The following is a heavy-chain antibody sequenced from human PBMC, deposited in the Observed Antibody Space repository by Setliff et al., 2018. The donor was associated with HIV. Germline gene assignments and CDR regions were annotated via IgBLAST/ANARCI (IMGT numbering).Heavy chain of an antibody. V-gene: IGHV3-23*01. J-gene: IGHJ4*02. CDR1: GFTFGRYA. D-gene: IGHD6-6*01. CDR3: ARDEYSSSSCCGYYFDY. Sequence: GGSLRLSCAASGFTFGRYAMSWVRQAPGKGLEWVSLITGTGDATHYADSVKGRFTISRDNSKNTLYLQMNSLRAEDTAVYYCARDEYSSSSCCGYYFDYWGQGTLVTVSS. CDR2: ITGTGDAT.